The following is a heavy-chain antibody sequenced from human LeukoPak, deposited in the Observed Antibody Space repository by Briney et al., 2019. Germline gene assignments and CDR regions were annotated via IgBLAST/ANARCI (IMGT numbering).Heavy chain of an antibody. CDR3: AIGGSEYAYRNEY. J-gene: IGHJ4*02. D-gene: IGHD3-16*01. CDR2: INWKGGRT. CDR1: AFTFHDYG. V-gene: IGHV3-20*04. Sequence: GRSLRLACATAAFTFHDYGMSWVRQVPGKGLEWVSGINWKGGRTGYADSVKGRFTISRDNAKRSQYLQMDSLRVEDTALYYCAIGGSEYAYRNEYWGQGTLVTVSS.